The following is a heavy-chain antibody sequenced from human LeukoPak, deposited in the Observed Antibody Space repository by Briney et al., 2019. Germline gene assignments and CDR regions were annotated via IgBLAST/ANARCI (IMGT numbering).Heavy chain of an antibody. CDR1: GYTFTGYY. D-gene: IGHD6-6*01. V-gene: IGHV1-2*02. J-gene: IGHJ5*02. CDR3: ARASGLSSIAAHYWFDP. CDR2: INHNSGGT. Sequence: ASVKVSCKASGYTFTGYYMHWVRQAPGQGLEWMGWINHNSGGTNYAQKFQGRVTITADKSTSTAYMELSSLRSEDTAVYYCARASGLSSIAAHYWFDPWGQGTLVTVSS.